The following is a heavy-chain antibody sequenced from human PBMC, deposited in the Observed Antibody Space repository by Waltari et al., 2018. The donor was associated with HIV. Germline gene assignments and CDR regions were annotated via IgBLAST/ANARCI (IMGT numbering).Heavy chain of an antibody. D-gene: IGHD5-18*01. Sequence: QVQLQESGPGLVKPSETLSLTCTVSGGSISSYYWSWIRQPAGKGLEWIGRIYTSGSPNYNPSLKSRVTMSVDTSKNQFSLKLSSVTAADTAVYYCARGRYSYGDGWFDPWGQGTLVTVSS. CDR2: IYTSGSP. J-gene: IGHJ5*02. CDR1: GGSISSYY. V-gene: IGHV4-4*07. CDR3: ARGRYSYGDGWFDP.